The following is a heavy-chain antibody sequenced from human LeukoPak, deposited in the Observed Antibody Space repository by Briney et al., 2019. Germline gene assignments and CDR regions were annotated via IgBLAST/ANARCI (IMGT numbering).Heavy chain of an antibody. CDR3: AKVANCYCGSETYYFFEH. V-gene: IGHV3-48*03. Sequence: GGALRLSCAASGFTFSSYEMNWVRQAPGKGLEWVSYISGSADTIYYADSAKGRFTISRDNAKNSLYLQMNSLRAEDTAVYYCAKVANCYCGSETYYFFEHWGQGTPVTASS. CDR1: GFTFSSYE. CDR2: ISGSADTI. D-gene: IGHD3-10*01. J-gene: IGHJ4*02.